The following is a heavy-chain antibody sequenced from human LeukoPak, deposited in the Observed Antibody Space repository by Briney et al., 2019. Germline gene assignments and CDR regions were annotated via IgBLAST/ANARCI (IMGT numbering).Heavy chain of an antibody. J-gene: IGHJ4*02. D-gene: IGHD6-19*01. CDR1: GYTLTELS. Sequence: ASVKVSCKVSGYTLTELSMHWVRQAPGKGLEWMGGFDPEDGETIYAQKFQGRVTMTEDTSTDTAYMELSSLRSEDTAVYYCATRAGIAVAATFDYWGQGTLVTVSS. V-gene: IGHV1-24*01. CDR2: FDPEDGET. CDR3: ATRAGIAVAATFDY.